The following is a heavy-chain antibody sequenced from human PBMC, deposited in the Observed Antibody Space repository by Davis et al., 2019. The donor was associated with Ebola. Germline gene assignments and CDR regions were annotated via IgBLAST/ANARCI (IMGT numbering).Heavy chain of an antibody. Sequence: ASVKVSCKASGYTFTSYAMHWVRQAPGQRLEWMGWINAGNGNTKYSQKFQGRVTITRDTSASTAYMELSRLRSDDTAVYYCAREGYCSGGSCYALLVYWGQGTLVTVSS. J-gene: IGHJ4*02. CDR2: INAGNGNT. D-gene: IGHD2-15*01. V-gene: IGHV1-3*01. CDR1: GYTFTSYA. CDR3: AREGYCSGGSCYALLVY.